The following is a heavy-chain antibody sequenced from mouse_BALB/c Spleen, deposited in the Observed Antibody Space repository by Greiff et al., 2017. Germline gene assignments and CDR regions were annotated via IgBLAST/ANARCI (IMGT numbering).Heavy chain of an antibody. CDR2: IDPANGNT. Sequence: VQLQQSGAELVKPGASVKLSCTASGFNIKDTYMHWVKQRPEQGLEWIGRIDPANGNTKYDPKFQGKATITADTSSNTAYLQLSSLTSEDTAVYDCARSDCKYDGYYFDYWGQGTTVTVSS. V-gene: IGHV14-3*02. J-gene: IGHJ2*01. CDR1: GFNIKDTY. CDR3: ARSDCKYDGYYFDY. D-gene: IGHD2-14*01.